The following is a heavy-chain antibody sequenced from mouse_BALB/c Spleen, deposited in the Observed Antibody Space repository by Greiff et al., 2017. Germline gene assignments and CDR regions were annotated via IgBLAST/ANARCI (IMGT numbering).Heavy chain of an antibody. D-gene: IGHD2-3*01. CDR3: TRDGVWFAY. V-gene: IGHV1-5*01. Sequence: VQLQQSGTVLARPGASVKMSCTASGYSFTSYWMHWVKQRPGQGLEWIGAIYPGNSDTSYNQKFKGKAQLTAVTSASTACLELSSLTKEDSAVYYCTRDGVWFAYWGQGTLVTVSA. CDR2: IYPGNSDT. J-gene: IGHJ3*01. CDR1: GYSFTSYW.